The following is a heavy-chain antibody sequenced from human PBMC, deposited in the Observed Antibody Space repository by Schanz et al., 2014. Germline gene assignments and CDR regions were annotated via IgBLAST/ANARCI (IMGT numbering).Heavy chain of an antibody. CDR3: ARDSGPYYDKSMDV. D-gene: IGHD3-9*01. Sequence: QVQLVESGGGLVKPGGSLRLSCAASGFTFRDYYMSWIRQAPGKGLEWVSDISSGSSYANYADSVKGRFTISRDNAKNSLYLQMNSLRAEDTAVYCCARDSGPYYDKSMDVWGQGTTVADSS. J-gene: IGHJ6*02. CDR2: ISSGSSYA. CDR1: GFTFRDYY. V-gene: IGHV3-11*05.